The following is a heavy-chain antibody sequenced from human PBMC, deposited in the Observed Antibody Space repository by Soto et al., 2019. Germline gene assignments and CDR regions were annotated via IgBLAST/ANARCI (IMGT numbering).Heavy chain of an antibody. CDR3: GAPYRVRVGY. J-gene: IGHJ4*02. CDR1: GGSFSGYY. D-gene: IGHD4-4*01. Sequence: SETLSLTCAVYGGSFSGYYWGWIRQPPGKGLEWIGSIYSSGSTYFNPSLKSRVTISVDTSKNQFSLRLSSVTAADTAVYYCGAPYRVRVGYWGQGTLVTVSS. V-gene: IGHV4-39*01. CDR2: IYSSGST.